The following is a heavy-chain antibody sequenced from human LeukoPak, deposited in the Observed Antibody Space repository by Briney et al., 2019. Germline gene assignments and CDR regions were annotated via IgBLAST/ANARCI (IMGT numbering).Heavy chain of an antibody. D-gene: IGHD1-26*01. V-gene: IGHV3-7*01. CDR1: GFTFSSYW. CDR2: IKDDGSAK. J-gene: IGHJ4*02. CDR3: AKVSSGSYYRDYFDY. Sequence: GGSLRLSCAASGFTFSSYWMTWVRQAPGKGLEWVANIKDDGSAKYYVDSVKGRFTISRDNSKNTLYLQMNSLRAEDTAVYYCAKVSSGSYYRDYFDYWGQGTLVTVSA.